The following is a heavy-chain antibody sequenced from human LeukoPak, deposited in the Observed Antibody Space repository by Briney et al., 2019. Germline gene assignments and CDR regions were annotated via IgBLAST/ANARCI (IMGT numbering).Heavy chain of an antibody. D-gene: IGHD3-22*01. CDR1: GFTVGSNT. CDR2: IYSGGST. CDR3: ARGGGYFDISGYYFY. V-gene: IGHV3-66*01. J-gene: IGHJ4*02. Sequence: GGSLRLSCAASGFTVGSNTMSWVRQAPGKGLEWASIIYSGGSTSYADSVKGRFTISRDNSKNTLYLQMNSLRTEDTAVYYCARGGGYFDISGYYFYWGQGTLVTVSS.